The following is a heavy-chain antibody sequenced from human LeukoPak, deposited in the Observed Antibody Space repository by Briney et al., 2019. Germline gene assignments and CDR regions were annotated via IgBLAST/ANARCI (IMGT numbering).Heavy chain of an antibody. CDR3: AREYYYDSRGQGGAFDI. V-gene: IGHV4-31*03. CDR2: IYYSGST. Sequence: SETLSLTCTVSGGSISSGGYYWSWIRQHPGKGLEWIGYIYYSGSTYYNPSLKSRVTISVDTSKNQFSLKLSSVTAADTAVYYCAREYYYDSRGQGGAFDIWGQGTMVTVSS. J-gene: IGHJ3*02. D-gene: IGHD3-22*01. CDR1: GGSISSGGYY.